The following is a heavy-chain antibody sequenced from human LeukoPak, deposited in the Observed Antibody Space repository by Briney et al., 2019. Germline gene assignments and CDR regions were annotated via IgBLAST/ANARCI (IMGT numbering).Heavy chain of an antibody. CDR2: TYYRSKWYN. V-gene: IGHV6-1*01. CDR1: GDSGSSNSAA. CDR3: ARGRAEQQLFRRTGIAYYYMDV. Sequence: SQTLSLTCAISGDSGSSNSAAWNWIRQSPSRGLEWLGRTYYRSKWYNDYAVSVKSRITINPDTSKNQFSLQLNSVTPEDTAVYYCARGRAEQQLFRRTGIAYYYMDVWGKGTTVTVSS. J-gene: IGHJ6*03. D-gene: IGHD6-13*01.